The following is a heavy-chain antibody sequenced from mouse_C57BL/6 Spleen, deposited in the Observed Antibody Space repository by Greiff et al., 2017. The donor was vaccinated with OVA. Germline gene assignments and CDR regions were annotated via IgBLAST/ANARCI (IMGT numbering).Heavy chain of an antibody. CDR1: GFTFSNYW. D-gene: IGHD4-1*01. J-gene: IGHJ3*01. CDR2: IRLKSDNYAT. CDR3: TDGTRAY. Sequence: EVKVEESGGGLVQPGGSMKLSCVASGFTFSNYWMNWVRQSPEKGLEWVAQIRLKSDNYATHYAESVKGRFTISRDDSKSSVYLQMNNLGAEDTGIYYCTDGTRAYWGQGTLVTVSA. V-gene: IGHV6-3*01.